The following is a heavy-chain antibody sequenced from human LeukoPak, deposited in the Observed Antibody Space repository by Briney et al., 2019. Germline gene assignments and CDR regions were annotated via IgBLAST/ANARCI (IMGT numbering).Heavy chain of an antibody. CDR1: GGSVSSGSYY. CDR2: IYYSGST. CDR3: ARVSSTRYWFDP. D-gene: IGHD1-14*01. Sequence: SETLSLTCTVSGGSVSSGSYYWSWIRQPPGKGLEWIGYIYYSGSTNYNPSLKSRVTISADTSKNQFSLKLTSVTAADTAVYSCARVSSTRYWFDPWGQGTLVTVSS. J-gene: IGHJ5*02. V-gene: IGHV4-61*01.